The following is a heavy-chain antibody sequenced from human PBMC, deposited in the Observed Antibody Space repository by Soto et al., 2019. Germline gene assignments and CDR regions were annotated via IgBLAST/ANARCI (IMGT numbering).Heavy chain of an antibody. V-gene: IGHV1-8*01. Sequence: QVPLVQSGAEVKKPGASVKVYCKASGYTFTSYDINWVRQATGQGLVWMGWMNPNSGNPGYAHKFQGRVTMTRNTTIRPAEIEVSILRSEDTAVYYCARGVLRGQQQPPNNWCDPWGQGSLVTVSA. CDR2: MNPNSGNP. CDR3: ARGVLRGQQQPPNNWCDP. CDR1: GYTFTSYD. J-gene: IGHJ5*02. D-gene: IGHD3-3*01.